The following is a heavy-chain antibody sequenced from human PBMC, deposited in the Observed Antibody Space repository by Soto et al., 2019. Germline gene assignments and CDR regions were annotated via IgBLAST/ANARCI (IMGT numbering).Heavy chain of an antibody. D-gene: IGHD3-3*01. CDR1: GSTFTSYG. CDR3: ARDMDFWSGYLNAVYYYYGMDV. CDR2: ISAYNGNK. V-gene: IGHV1-18*01. Sequence: ASGKVSGKASGSTFTSYGISWVRQAPGQGLEGRGWISAYNGNKNYAQKLQGRVTMTTNTYTSTAYLELRSLRSDDTAVYYCARDMDFWSGYLNAVYYYYGMDVWGQGTTVTVSS. J-gene: IGHJ6*02.